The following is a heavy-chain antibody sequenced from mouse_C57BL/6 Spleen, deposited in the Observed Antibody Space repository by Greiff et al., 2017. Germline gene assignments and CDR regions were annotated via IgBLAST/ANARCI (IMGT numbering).Heavy chain of an antibody. D-gene: IGHD3-2*02. CDR3: ARRGAQATLDY. Sequence: VQLQQSGPVLVKPGASVTMSCKASGYTFTDYYMNWVKQSHGKSLEWIGVINPYNGGTSYNQKFKGKATLTVDKSSSTAYMELNSLTSEDSAVYYGARRGAQATLDYWGQGTTLTVSS. CDR2: INPYNGGT. J-gene: IGHJ2*01. CDR1: GYTFTDYY. V-gene: IGHV1-19*01.